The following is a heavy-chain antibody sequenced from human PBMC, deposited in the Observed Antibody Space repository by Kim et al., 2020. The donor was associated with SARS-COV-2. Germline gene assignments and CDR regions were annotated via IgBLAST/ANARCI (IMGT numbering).Heavy chain of an antibody. CDR3: ARVCLDACRGRVAYYYYGMDV. V-gene: IGHV3-74*01. Sequence: GGSLRLSCAASGFTFSSYWMHWVRQAPGKGLVWVSRINSDGSSTSYADSVKGRFTISRDNAKNTLYLQMNSLRAEDTAVYYCARVCLDACRGRVAYYYYGMDVWGQGTTVTVSS. J-gene: IGHJ6*02. CDR1: GFTFSSYW. CDR2: INSDGSST. D-gene: IGHD1-26*01.